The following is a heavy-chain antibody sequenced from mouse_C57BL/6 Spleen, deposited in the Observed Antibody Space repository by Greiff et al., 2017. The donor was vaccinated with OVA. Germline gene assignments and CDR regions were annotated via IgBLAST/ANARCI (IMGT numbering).Heavy chain of an antibody. V-gene: IGHV1-81*01. CDR3: ARGLGLYAMDY. D-gene: IGHD3-3*01. Sequence: VQLQQSGAELARPGASVKLSCEASGYTFTSYGISWVKQRTGQGLEWIGEIYPRSGNTYYNEKFKGKATLTADKSSSTAYMELRSLTSEDSAVYFCARGLGLYAMDYWGQGTSVTVSS. J-gene: IGHJ4*01. CDR2: IYPRSGNT. CDR1: GYTFTSYG.